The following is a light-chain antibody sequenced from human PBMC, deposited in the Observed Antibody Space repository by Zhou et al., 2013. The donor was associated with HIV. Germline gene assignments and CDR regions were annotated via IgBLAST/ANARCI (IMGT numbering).Light chain of an antibody. V-gene: IGKV3-20*01. CDR1: QSVGSNY. CDR2: GAS. Sequence: PGERATLSCRASQSVGSNYLAWYQQRPGQAPRLLIFGASSRATGIPDRFSGSGSGTDFTLTISRLEPEDFAVYHCQQYGSSPRTFGQGTKVEIK. J-gene: IGKJ1*01. CDR3: QQYGSSPRT.